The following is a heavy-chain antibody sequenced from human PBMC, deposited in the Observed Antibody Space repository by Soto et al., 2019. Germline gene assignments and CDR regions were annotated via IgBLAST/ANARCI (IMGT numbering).Heavy chain of an antibody. CDR1: TDSFNDYY. V-gene: IGHV4-59*13. CDR2: LYHTGNT. Sequence: QVRLHESGPGLVKPSETLSLTCTVSTDSFNDYYWSWIRQPPGKGLEWIGSLYHTGNTNYNPSLESRVSISLDTSKIHFPLSLSSVTAAGTAVYYCARDVGIHNAFDIWGQGTLGTVSS. CDR3: ARDVGIHNAFDI. D-gene: IGHD3-10*01. J-gene: IGHJ3*02.